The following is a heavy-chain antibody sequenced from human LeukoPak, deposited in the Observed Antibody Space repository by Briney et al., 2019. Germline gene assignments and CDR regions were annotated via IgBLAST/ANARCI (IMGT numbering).Heavy chain of an antibody. Sequence: GGSLRLSCAASGFTFSSYAMSWVRQAPGKRLEWVSAISGSGGMTYYADSVKGRFTISRDNSRNTLYLQMNSLRAEDTAIYYCATNPPHCSTPPCYIDYGGQEPLVIVSS. V-gene: IGHV3-23*01. CDR3: ATNPPHCSTPPCYIDY. CDR1: GFTFSSYA. J-gene: IGHJ4*02. CDR2: ISGSGGMT. D-gene: IGHD2-2*02.